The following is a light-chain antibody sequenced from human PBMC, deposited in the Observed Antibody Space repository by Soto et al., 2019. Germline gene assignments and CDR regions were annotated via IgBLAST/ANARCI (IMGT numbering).Light chain of an antibody. CDR3: CTYLGSYSYV. CDR2: DVT. V-gene: IGLV2-11*01. Sequence: QSVLTQPRSVSGSPGQSVTISCTGTSSDVGGYDSVSWYQQQPGKAPKLLIYDVTKRPSGVPNRFSGSKSGNTASLTISGLLAEDEADYYCCTYLGSYSYVFGTGTKVTVL. CDR1: SSDVGGYDS. J-gene: IGLJ1*01.